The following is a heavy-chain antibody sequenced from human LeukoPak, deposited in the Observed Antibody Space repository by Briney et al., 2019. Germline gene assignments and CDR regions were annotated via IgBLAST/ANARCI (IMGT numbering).Heavy chain of an antibody. CDR1: GGSISSGGYY. CDR2: IYYSGST. CDR3: ARDHCSSTSCYGFDY. D-gene: IGHD2-2*01. J-gene: IGHJ4*02. Sequence: SQTLSLTCTVSGGSISSGGYYWSWIRQHPGKGLEWIGYIYYSGSTYYNPSLKSRVTISVDTSKNQFSLKLSSVTAADTAVYYCARDHCSSTSCYGFDYWGQGTLVTVPS. V-gene: IGHV4-31*03.